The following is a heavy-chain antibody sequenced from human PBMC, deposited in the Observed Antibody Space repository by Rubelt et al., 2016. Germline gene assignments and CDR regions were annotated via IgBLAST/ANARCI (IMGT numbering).Heavy chain of an antibody. J-gene: IGHJ4*02. CDR3: ARLRGGTDY. Sequence: GGSVISNYWSWIRQPPGKGLEWTGYIYYTGTTNYNPSLKSRVTISVNTSKNKISLTLTSVTAADTAVYYCARLRGGTDYWGQGTLVTVSS. D-gene: IGHD3-10*01. CDR1: GGSVISNY. V-gene: IGHV4-59*08. CDR2: IYYTGTT.